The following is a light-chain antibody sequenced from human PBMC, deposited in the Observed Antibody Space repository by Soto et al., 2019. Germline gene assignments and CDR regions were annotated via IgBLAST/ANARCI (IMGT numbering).Light chain of an antibody. CDR2: AAS. V-gene: IGKV1D-12*01. CDR3: QQANKFFLLT. CDR1: QDINSW. J-gene: IGKJ4*01. Sequence: DIQMTQSPSSVSASVGDRVTITCRATQDINSWLAWYQQKPGKAPKLLIYAASNLQSGVPSRFSGSGSGTDFTLTISSLQPEDFATYYCQQANKFFLLTFGGGTKVEIK.